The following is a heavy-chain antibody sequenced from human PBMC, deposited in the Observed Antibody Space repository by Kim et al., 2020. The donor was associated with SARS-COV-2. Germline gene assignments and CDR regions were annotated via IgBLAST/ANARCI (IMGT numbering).Heavy chain of an antibody. CDR1: GFSFSEYG. J-gene: IGHJ4*02. CDR3: AKPYRAFVVVVAADY. D-gene: IGHD2-15*01. V-gene: IGHV3-30*18. Sequence: GGSLRLSCAVSGFSFSEYGMHWVRQAPGKGLEWVAVISYDGSKKYYADSVRGRFTISRDNSKNTLYLQMDSLRAEDTAVYYCAKPYRAFVVVVAADYWGQGTLVTVSS. CDR2: ISYDGSKK.